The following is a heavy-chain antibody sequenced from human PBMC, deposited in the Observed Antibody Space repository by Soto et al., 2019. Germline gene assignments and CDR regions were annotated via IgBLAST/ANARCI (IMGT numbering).Heavy chain of an antibody. V-gene: IGHV3-23*01. J-gene: IGHJ3*02. CDR1: GFTFSTYA. D-gene: IGHD4-17*01. CDR3: AHPRGYGVFDAYDI. CDR2: ISASGGTT. Sequence: HPGGSLRLSCAASGFTFSTYAMSWVRQAPGKGLEWVSAISASGGTTYYADSVKGRFTISRDNSINALYLQINSLRIEDTAVYYCAHPRGYGVFDAYDIWGQGTMVTVSS.